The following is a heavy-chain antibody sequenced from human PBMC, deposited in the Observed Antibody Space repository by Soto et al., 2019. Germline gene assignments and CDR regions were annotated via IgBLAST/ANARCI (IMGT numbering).Heavy chain of an antibody. Sequence: ASVKVSCKASGYTFTGYYMHWVRQAPGQGLEWMGWINPNSGGTNYAQKFQGWVTMTRDTSISTAYMELSRLRSDDTAVYYCAREDIGVVPAANYYYYYGMDVWGQGTTVTVSS. V-gene: IGHV1-2*04. CDR3: AREDIGVVPAANYYYYYGMDV. CDR1: GYTFTGYY. CDR2: INPNSGGT. D-gene: IGHD2-2*01. J-gene: IGHJ6*02.